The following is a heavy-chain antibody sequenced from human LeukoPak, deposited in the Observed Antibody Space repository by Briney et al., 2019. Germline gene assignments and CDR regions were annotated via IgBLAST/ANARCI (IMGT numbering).Heavy chain of an antibody. Sequence: PSETLSLTCTVSGGSISSYYWSWIRQPPGKGLEWIGEINHSGSTNYNPSLKSRVTISVDTSKNQFSLKLSSVTAADTAVYYCARALITMIVATGEYFDYWGQGTLVTVSS. CDR2: INHSGST. V-gene: IGHV4-34*01. CDR3: ARALITMIVATGEYFDY. D-gene: IGHD3-22*01. J-gene: IGHJ4*02. CDR1: GGSISSYY.